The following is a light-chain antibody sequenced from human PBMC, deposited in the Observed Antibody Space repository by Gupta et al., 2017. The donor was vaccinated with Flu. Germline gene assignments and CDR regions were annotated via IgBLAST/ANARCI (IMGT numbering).Light chain of an antibody. CDR1: NIESKS. Sequence: GQTASIPCGGENIESKSVHWYQQRAGQAPVLVAYDDRDRPSGIPERFSGSNSGNTATLTISRVEAGDEADYYCQLWDTGSDHWVIGGGTKLTVL. J-gene: IGLJ3*02. CDR2: DDR. V-gene: IGLV3-21*02. CDR3: QLWDTGSDHWV.